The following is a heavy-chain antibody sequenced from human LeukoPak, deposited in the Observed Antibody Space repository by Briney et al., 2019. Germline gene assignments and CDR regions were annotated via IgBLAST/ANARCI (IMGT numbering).Heavy chain of an antibody. CDR1: GFTFGDYA. CDR3: TRTRGSGWYVDY. Sequence: GGSLRLSCTASGFTFGDYAMNWFRLAPGKGLEWVGFISSKAYGGTPEYASSVKGRFTISRDDSKNIAYLQMNSLKTEVTAVYYCTRTRGSGWYVDYWGQGTLVTVSS. CDR2: ISSKAYGGTP. V-gene: IGHV3-49*03. D-gene: IGHD6-19*01. J-gene: IGHJ4*02.